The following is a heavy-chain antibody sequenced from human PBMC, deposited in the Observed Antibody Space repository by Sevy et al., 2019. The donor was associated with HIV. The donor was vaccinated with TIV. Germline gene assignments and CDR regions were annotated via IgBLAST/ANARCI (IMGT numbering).Heavy chain of an antibody. V-gene: IGHV3-30-3*01. CDR3: ARADYGDYSGEFDY. CDR1: GITFSSHA. J-gene: IGHJ4*02. Sequence: SCAASGITFSSHAMHWVRQAPGKGLEWVTIISYDGSNKYYADSVKGRFTISRDNSKNTLYLQMNSLRAEDTAVYYCARADYGDYSGEFDYWGQGTLVTVSS. D-gene: IGHD4-17*01. CDR2: ISYDGSNK.